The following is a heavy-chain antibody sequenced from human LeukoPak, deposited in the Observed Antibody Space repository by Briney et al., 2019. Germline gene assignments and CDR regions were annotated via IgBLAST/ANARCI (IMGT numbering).Heavy chain of an antibody. V-gene: IGHV3-74*01. Sequence: PGGSLRLSCAASGFTFSSYWMHWVRQAPGKGLVWVSRINSGGSSTSYADSVKGRFTISRDNAKNTLYLQMNSLRAEDTAVYYCAKDLSWYYYGSGTLGDWGQGTLVTVSS. CDR2: INSGGSST. J-gene: IGHJ4*02. CDR3: AKDLSWYYYGSGTLGD. CDR1: GFTFSSYW. D-gene: IGHD3-10*01.